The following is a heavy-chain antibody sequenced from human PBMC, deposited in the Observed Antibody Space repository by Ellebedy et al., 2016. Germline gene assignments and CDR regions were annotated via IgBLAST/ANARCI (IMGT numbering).Heavy chain of an antibody. CDR2: LYSGGTI. Sequence: GGSLRLSCAASGFTVSGNYMSWVRQAPGKGLEWVSTLYSGGTILYADSVKGRFTISRDNSKNTLYLQMNSLTVEDTAVYYCAKVNAIPGPEPLDFWGQGTLVTVSS. CDR3: AKVNAIPGPEPLDF. V-gene: IGHV3-66*01. D-gene: IGHD1-14*01. CDR1: GFTVSGNY. J-gene: IGHJ4*02.